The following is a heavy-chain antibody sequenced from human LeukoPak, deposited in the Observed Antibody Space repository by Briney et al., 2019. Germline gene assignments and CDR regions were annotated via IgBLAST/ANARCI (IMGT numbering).Heavy chain of an antibody. CDR2: IYYSGST. CDR1: GGSISSYY. Sequence: SETLSLTCTVSGGSISSYYWRWLRQPPGKGGEGVGYIYYSGSTNYNPSLKSRVTISVHKSKNQLSLKLSSVKTEDTAVYYCARNRYSGYGPWYFYYMDVWGKGTTVTVSS. J-gene: IGHJ6*03. D-gene: IGHD5-12*01. V-gene: IGHV4-59*01. CDR3: ARNRYSGYGPWYFYYMDV.